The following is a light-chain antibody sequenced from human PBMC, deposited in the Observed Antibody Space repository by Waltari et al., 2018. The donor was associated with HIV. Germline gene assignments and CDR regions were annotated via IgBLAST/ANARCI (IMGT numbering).Light chain of an antibody. Sequence: ETVMTQSPVTLSVSPGERVTLSCRASQTVNSNLAWYQQKLGQAPRLLFYDASTSATGTPARVSGSWSGTEFTLTVSSLQPEDFAVYYCQQYDNWLGTFGPGTKV. CDR2: DAS. J-gene: IGKJ3*01. CDR3: QQYDNWLGT. CDR1: QTVNSN. V-gene: IGKV3D-15*01.